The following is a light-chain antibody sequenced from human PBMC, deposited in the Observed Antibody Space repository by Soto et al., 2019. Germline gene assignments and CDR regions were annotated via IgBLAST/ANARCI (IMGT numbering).Light chain of an antibody. J-gene: IGKJ4*02. CDR1: QDISND. CDR3: QQYDNLPIT. CDR2: DAT. Sequence: DLQMTQSPSSLSASVGDRVTITCQASQDISNDLNWYQQKPGQAPKLLIYDATNFDTGVPSRFSGSGSGTDFTFTISSLESEDIATYYCQQYDNLPITCGGGTKVEIK. V-gene: IGKV1-33*01.